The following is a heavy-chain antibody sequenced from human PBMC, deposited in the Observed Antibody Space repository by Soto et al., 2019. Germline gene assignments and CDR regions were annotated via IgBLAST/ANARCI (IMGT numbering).Heavy chain of an antibody. J-gene: IGHJ3*02. Sequence: QVQLVQSGAQVKKPGASVKVSCKASGYTFDNYALHWVRQAPGRRLEWMGWIHAGNGYTKYSQSFQGRVTITRDTXXXXXXXXXXXXXXXXXXXXXXXXXXXXGYDFKLAFDIWGQGTMVTVSS. V-gene: IGHV1-3*01. CDR1: GYTFDNYA. CDR3: XXXXXXGYDFKLAFDI. D-gene: IGHD5-12*01. CDR2: IHAGNGYT.